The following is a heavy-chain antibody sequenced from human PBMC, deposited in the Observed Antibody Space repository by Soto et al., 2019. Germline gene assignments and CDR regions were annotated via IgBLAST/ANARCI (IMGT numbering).Heavy chain of an antibody. CDR3: ARDLGYCSGGSCPAFDY. J-gene: IGHJ4*02. Sequence: LRLSCAASGFTFSSYGMHWVRQAPGKGLEWVAVIWYDGSNKYYADSVKGRFTISRDNSKNTLYLQMNSLRAEDTAVYYCARDLGYCSGGSCPAFDYWGQGTLVTVSS. CDR1: GFTFSSYG. CDR2: IWYDGSNK. D-gene: IGHD2-15*01. V-gene: IGHV3-33*01.